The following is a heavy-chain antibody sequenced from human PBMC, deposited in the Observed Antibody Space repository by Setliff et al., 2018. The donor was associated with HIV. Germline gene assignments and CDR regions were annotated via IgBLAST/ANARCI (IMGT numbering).Heavy chain of an antibody. J-gene: IGHJ6*03. CDR2: NIPIFGTA. D-gene: IGHD3-3*01. V-gene: IGHV1-69*13. Sequence: GASVKVSCKASGYTFIGYYMHWVRQAPGQGLELMGGNIPIFGTANYAQKFQGRVTITADESTSTAYMELSSLRSEDTAVYYCARGEKRFLEWLPLDYYYYYYMDVWGKGITVTVSS. CDR1: GYTFIGYY. CDR3: ARGEKRFLEWLPLDYYYYYYMDV.